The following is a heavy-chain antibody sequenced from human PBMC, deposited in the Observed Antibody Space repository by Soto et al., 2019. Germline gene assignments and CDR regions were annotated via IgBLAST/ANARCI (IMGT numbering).Heavy chain of an antibody. J-gene: IGHJ4*02. D-gene: IGHD3-10*01. V-gene: IGHV3-30*18. CDR1: GFTFSSYG. CDR3: AKKLPGSGSYFDY. Sequence: QVQLVESGGGVVQPGRSLRLSCAASGFTFSSYGMHWVRQAPGKGLEWVAVISYDGSNKYYADSVKGRFTISRDNSQNTLYLQMNSLRAEDTAVYYCAKKLPGSGSYFDYWGQGTLVTVSS. CDR2: ISYDGSNK.